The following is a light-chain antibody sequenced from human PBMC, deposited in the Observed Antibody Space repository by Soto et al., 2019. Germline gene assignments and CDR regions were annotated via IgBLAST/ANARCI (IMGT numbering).Light chain of an antibody. V-gene: IGLV2-14*01. CDR1: SSDVGAYDY. J-gene: IGLJ1*01. CDR2: EVS. CDR3: SSYTSATTYV. Sequence: QSVLTQPASVSGSPGQSITISCTGTSSDVGAYDYVSWYQHHPGKAPKLMIHEVSDRPSGISNRFSGSKSGNTASLTISGLQAEDEADYYCSSYTSATTYVFETGTKLTVL.